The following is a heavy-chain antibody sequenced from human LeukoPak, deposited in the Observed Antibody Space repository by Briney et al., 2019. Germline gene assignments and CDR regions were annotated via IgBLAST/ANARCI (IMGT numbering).Heavy chain of an antibody. Sequence: GRSLRLSCAASAFTFSSYGMHWVRQAPGKGLEWVAAIPYDGRNKYYVDSVKGRFTISRDNSKNTLYLQMNSLRAEDTAVYYCAKEEMATTQLDYWGQGTLVTVSS. D-gene: IGHD5-24*01. CDR2: IPYDGRNK. V-gene: IGHV3-30*18. CDR3: AKEEMATTQLDY. CDR1: AFTFSSYG. J-gene: IGHJ4*02.